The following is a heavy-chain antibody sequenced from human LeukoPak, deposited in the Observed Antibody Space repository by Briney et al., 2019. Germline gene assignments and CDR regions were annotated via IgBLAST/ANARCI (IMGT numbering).Heavy chain of an antibody. Sequence: PGGSLRLSCAASGFTFSSYGMHWVRQAPGKGLEWVAFIRYDGSNKYYADSVKGRFTISRDNAKNSLYLQMNSLRAEDTAVYYCARDVSSSPPRVFDYWGQGTLVTVSS. V-gene: IGHV3-30*02. CDR1: GFTFSSYG. CDR2: IRYDGSNK. CDR3: ARDVSSSPPRVFDY. J-gene: IGHJ4*02. D-gene: IGHD6-13*01.